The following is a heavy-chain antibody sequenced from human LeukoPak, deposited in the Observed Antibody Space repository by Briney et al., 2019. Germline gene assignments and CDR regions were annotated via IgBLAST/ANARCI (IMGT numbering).Heavy chain of an antibody. V-gene: IGHV1-3*04. CDR3: ARDRVVGLAPFDP. J-gene: IGHJ5*02. Sequence: GASVKVSCKASGYNLISYAMHWVRQAPGQRLEWMGWIHTDNGDTKYSHYFLGRVTITRDTSANTAYMELSSLRSEDTAVYYCARDRVVGLAPFDPWGQGTLVTVSS. CDR2: IHTDNGDT. CDR1: GYNLISYA. D-gene: IGHD2-15*01.